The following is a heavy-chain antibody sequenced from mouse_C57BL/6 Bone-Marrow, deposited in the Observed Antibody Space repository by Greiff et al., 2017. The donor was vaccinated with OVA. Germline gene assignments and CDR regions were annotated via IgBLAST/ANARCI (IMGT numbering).Heavy chain of an antibody. Sequence: VQGVESGAELARPGASVKLSCKASGYTFTSYGISWVKQRTGQGLEWIGEIYPRSGNTYYNEKFKGKATLTADKSSSTAYMELRSLTSEDSAVYFCARSDYYGSSYDWYFDDWGTGTTVTVSS. CDR2: IYPRSGNT. CDR3: ARSDYYGSSYDWYFDD. D-gene: IGHD1-1*01. CDR1: GYTFTSYG. J-gene: IGHJ1*03. V-gene: IGHV1-81*01.